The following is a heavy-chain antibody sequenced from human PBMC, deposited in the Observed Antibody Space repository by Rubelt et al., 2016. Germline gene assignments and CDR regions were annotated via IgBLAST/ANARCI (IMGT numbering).Heavy chain of an antibody. CDR2: IYYSGTT. V-gene: IGHV4-59*08. J-gene: IGHJ2*01. CDR1: GGSISSSY. Sequence: QVQLQESGPGLVKPSETLSLICTVSGGSISSSYWSWIRQPPGKGLEWIGYIYYSGTTNYNPSFRSRVTISVDTSKNQFSLELRSVTAADTAVYYCAKHSDWYFDLWGRGTLVTVSS. CDR3: AKHSDWYFDL. D-gene: IGHD1-26*01.